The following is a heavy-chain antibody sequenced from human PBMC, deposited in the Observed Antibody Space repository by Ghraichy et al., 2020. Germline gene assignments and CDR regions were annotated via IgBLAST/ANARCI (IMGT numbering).Heavy chain of an antibody. CDR3: ARNNYYDNNLPDY. CDR1: GFTFSSYS. CDR2: IKEDGTEK. D-gene: IGHD3-22*01. Sequence: GGSLRLSCAASGFTFSSYSMSWVRQAPGKGLEWVAKIKEDGTEKYYVDSVKGRFTISSDKAKNSLYLQMNSLRAEDTAVYYCARNNYYDNNLPDYWGQGTLVTVSS. V-gene: IGHV3-7*03. J-gene: IGHJ4*02.